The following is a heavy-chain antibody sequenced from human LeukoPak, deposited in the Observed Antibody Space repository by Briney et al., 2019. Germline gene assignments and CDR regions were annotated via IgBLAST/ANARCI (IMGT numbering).Heavy chain of an antibody. Sequence: PGGSLRLSCAASGFTFSSYAMSWVRQAPGKGLEWVSAISGSGGSTYYADSVKGRFTISRDNSKNTLYLQMNSLRAEDTAVYYCAKAQTYYYDSSGYYTTYYYYYGMDVWGQGTTVTVSS. J-gene: IGHJ6*02. D-gene: IGHD3-22*01. V-gene: IGHV3-23*01. CDR1: GFTFSSYA. CDR3: AKAQTYYYDSSGYYTTYYYYYGMDV. CDR2: ISGSGGST.